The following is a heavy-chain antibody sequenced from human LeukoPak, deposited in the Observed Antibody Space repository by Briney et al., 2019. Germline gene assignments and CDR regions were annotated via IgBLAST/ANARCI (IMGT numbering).Heavy chain of an antibody. D-gene: IGHD2-15*01. V-gene: IGHV1-2*02. J-gene: IGHJ4*02. CDR2: VNSNSGGT. CDR3: ARGYCSGGSCYHFDS. Sequence: ASVKVPCKASVYRFSDYYMHWVRQAPGQGLEWMGWVNSNSGGTHYAQKFEGRVTMTRDSSISTAYMELSRLKIDDTALYYCARGYCSGGSCYHFDSWGQGTLVTVSS. CDR1: VYRFSDYY.